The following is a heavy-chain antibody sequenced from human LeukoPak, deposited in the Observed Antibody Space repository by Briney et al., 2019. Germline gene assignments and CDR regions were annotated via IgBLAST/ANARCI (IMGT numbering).Heavy chain of an antibody. CDR2: ISSSGSTI. V-gene: IGHV3-48*04. CDR3: ARTPAGYCSSTSCRPDWYFDL. Sequence: GGSLRLSCAASGFTFSSYGMHWVRQAPGKGLEWVSYISSSGSTIYYADSVKGRFTISRDNAKNSLYLQMNSLRAEDTAVYYCARTPAGYCSSTSCRPDWYFDLWGRGTLVTVSS. J-gene: IGHJ2*01. D-gene: IGHD2-2*01. CDR1: GFTFSSYG.